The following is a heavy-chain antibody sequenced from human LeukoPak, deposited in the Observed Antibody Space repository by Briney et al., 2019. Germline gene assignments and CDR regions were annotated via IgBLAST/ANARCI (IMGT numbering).Heavy chain of an antibody. D-gene: IGHD1-14*01. V-gene: IGHV3-66*04. Sequence: GGSLRLSCAASGFTVISNYMTWVRQAPGKGLEWVSLIYSGGSTYYADSVKGRFTISRDNSKNTLFLQMNSLRAEDTAVYYCAKPARTDYADYWGQGTLVTVSS. CDR1: GFTVISNY. J-gene: IGHJ4*02. CDR3: AKPARTDYADY. CDR2: IYSGGST.